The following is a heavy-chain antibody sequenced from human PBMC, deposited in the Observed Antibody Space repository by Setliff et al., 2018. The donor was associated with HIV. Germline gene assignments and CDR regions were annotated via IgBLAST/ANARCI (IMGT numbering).Heavy chain of an antibody. CDR2: INHYGAT. CDR1: GGTFSNYY. D-gene: IGHD2-2*01. V-gene: IGHV4-34*01. CDR3: AGGKDTSSYPLSHYYYYMDV. J-gene: IGHJ6*03. Sequence: SQTLSLTCAVSGGTFSNYYWSWIRQPPGKGLQWIGEINHYGATYYNPSLRGRVTISTDTSKNQFSLTLTSVTAADTAVYYCAGGKDTSSYPLSHYYYYMDVWGKGTTVTVSS.